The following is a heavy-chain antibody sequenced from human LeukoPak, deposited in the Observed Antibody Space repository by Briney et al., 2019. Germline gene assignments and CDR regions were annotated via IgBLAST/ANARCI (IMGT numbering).Heavy chain of an antibody. Sequence: GGSLRLSCAASGFTFSDYYMSWIRQAPGKGLEWVSYISSSGSTIYYADSVKGRFTISRDNAKNSLYLQMNSLRAEDTAVYYCAKSPPQRQRFFDYWGQGTLVTVSS. CDR2: ISSSGSTI. CDR1: GFTFSDYY. V-gene: IGHV3-11*01. CDR3: AKSPPQRQRFFDY. J-gene: IGHJ4*02.